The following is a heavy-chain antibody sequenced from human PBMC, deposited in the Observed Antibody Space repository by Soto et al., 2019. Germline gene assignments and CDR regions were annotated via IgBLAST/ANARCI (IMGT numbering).Heavy chain of an antibody. CDR3: ASGWMAAFDN. CDR2: IYYSGST. V-gene: IGHV4-59*11. CDR1: GDSIKTHY. J-gene: IGHJ4*02. Sequence: SETLSLTCNVTGDSIKTHYWSRIRQAPGKGLEWIGYIYYSGSTLYNPSLKRRATISADTAKNQFSLRLTSLTAADTAVYYCASGWMAAFDNWGQGTLVTV. D-gene: IGHD2-2*03.